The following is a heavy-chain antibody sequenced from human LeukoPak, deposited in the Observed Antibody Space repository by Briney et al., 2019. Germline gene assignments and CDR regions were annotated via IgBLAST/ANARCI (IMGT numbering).Heavy chain of an antibody. Sequence: ASVKVSCKACGYTFTGYYMHWVRQAPGQGLEWMGWINPNSGGTNYAQKFQGRVTMTRDTSISTAYMELSRLRSDDTAVYYCARGREYYYDSSGSKFDIWGQGTMVTVSS. J-gene: IGHJ3*02. V-gene: IGHV1-2*02. CDR2: INPNSGGT. CDR1: GYTFTGYY. D-gene: IGHD3-22*01. CDR3: ARGREYYYDSSGSKFDI.